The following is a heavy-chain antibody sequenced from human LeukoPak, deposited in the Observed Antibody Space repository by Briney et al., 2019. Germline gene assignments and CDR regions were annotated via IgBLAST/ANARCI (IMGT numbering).Heavy chain of an antibody. D-gene: IGHD3-10*01. Sequence: GGSLRLSCAASGFTFRNYWMNWVRQGPGKGLVWVSRINSDGSNITYADSVKGRFTISRDNAKNTLYLQMNSLRAEDTAVYYCARGRDYYGSGSPSVDYWGQRTLVTVSS. CDR1: GFTFRNYW. J-gene: IGHJ4*02. CDR3: ARGRDYYGSGSPSVDY. CDR2: INSDGSNI. V-gene: IGHV3-74*01.